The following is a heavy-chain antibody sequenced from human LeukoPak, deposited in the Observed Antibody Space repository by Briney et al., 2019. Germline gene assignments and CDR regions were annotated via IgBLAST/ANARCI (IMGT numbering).Heavy chain of an antibody. CDR2: IYYSGGP. Sequence: PSETLSLTCTVSGGSISSYYWSWVRQPPGEGPGWIGYIYYSGGPKYNPSLKSRVTISVDTSKNQFSLKLSSVTAADTAVYYCARRSYSASYYLDYWAQGTLVTVSS. CDR1: GGSISSYY. V-gene: IGHV4-59*01. CDR3: ARRSYSASYYLDY. D-gene: IGHD1-26*01. J-gene: IGHJ4*02.